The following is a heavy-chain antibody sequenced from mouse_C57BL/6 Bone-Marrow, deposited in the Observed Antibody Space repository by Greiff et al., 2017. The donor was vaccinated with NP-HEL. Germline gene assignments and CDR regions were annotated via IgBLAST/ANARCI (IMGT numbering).Heavy chain of an antibody. J-gene: IGHJ2*01. Sequence: VQLQQSGAELARPGASVKLSCKASGYTFTSYGISWVKQRTGQGLEWIGEIYPRSGNTYYNEKFKGKATLTADKSSSTAYMELRSLTSEDSAVYFCARDSYYVYYFDYWGQGTTLTVSS. CDR2: IYPRSGNT. D-gene: IGHD2-12*01. CDR1: GYTFTSYG. V-gene: IGHV1-81*01. CDR3: ARDSYYVYYFDY.